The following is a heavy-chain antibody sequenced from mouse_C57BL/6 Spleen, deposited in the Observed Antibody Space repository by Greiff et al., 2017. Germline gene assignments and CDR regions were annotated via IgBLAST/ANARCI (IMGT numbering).Heavy chain of an antibody. CDR2: ISSGSSTI. Sequence: EVMLVEPGGGLVKPGGSLKLSCAASGFTFSDYGMHWVRQAPEKGLEWVAYISSGSSTIYYADTVKGRFTISRDNAKNTLFLQMTSLRSEDTAMYYCARGWDYDYAMDYWGQGTSVTVSS. CDR1: GFTFSDYG. D-gene: IGHD2-4*01. V-gene: IGHV5-17*01. J-gene: IGHJ4*01. CDR3: ARGWDYDYAMDY.